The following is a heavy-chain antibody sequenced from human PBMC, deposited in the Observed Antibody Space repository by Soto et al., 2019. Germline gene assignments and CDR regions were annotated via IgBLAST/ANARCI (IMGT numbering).Heavy chain of an antibody. V-gene: IGHV3-73*01. CDR1: GFTFSGSA. J-gene: IGHJ4*02. CDR3: TRGYGDYVRDY. Sequence: EVQLVESGGGLVQPGGSLKLSCAVSGFTFSGSAMHWFRQASGKGLEWVGRIRSKSNSYATAYAASVKGRFTISRDDSKNTAYLQMNSLKTEDTAVYYCTRGYGDYVRDYWGQGNLVTVSS. D-gene: IGHD4-17*01. CDR2: IRSKSNSYAT.